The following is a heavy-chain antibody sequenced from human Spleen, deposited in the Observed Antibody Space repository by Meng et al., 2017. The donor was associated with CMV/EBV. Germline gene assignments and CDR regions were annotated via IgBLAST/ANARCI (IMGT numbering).Heavy chain of an antibody. CDR2: INHSGST. Sequence: SETLSLTCAVYGGSFRGYYWSWIRQPPGKGLEWIGEINHSGSTNYNPSLKSRVTISVDTSKNQFSLKLSSVTAADTAVYYCARGQRFLEYYYYYYYGMDVWGQGTTVTVSS. V-gene: IGHV4-34*01. CDR1: GGSFRGYY. J-gene: IGHJ6*02. CDR3: ARGQRFLEYYYYYYYGMDV. D-gene: IGHD3-3*01.